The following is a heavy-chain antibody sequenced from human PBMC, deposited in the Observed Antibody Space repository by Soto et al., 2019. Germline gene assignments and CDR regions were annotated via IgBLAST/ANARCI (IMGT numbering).Heavy chain of an antibody. CDR2: ISSSSSTI. D-gene: IGHD2-2*01. J-gene: IGHJ5*02. V-gene: IGHV3-48*02. CDR1: GFTFSSYS. Sequence: EVQLVESGGGLVQPGGSLRLSCAASGFTFSSYSMNWVRQAPGKGLEWVSYISSSSSTIDYAYSVKGRFTISRDNAKNSLYLQMNILRDDDTAVYYCSRESAALNWFVPWGQGTLVTVSS. CDR3: SRESAALNWFVP.